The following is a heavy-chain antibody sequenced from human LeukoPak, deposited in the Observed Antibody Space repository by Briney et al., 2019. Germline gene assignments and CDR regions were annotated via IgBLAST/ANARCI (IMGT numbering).Heavy chain of an antibody. J-gene: IGHJ3*02. Sequence: GSLRLSCAASGFTFSSYGMHWVRQAPGKGLEWVAVISYDGSNKYYADSVKGRFTISRDNSKNTLYLQMNSLRAEDTAVYYCAKPPLVVVLDDAFDIWGQGTMVTVSS. CDR2: ISYDGSNK. V-gene: IGHV3-30*18. D-gene: IGHD3-22*01. CDR1: GFTFSSYG. CDR3: AKPPLVVVLDDAFDI.